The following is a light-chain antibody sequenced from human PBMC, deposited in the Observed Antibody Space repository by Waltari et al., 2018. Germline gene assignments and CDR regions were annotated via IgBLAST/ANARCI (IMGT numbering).Light chain of an antibody. CDR3: QVWDSSSAHYV. Sequence: SYVLTQPPSVSVAPGQTARITCGGNSIGSKSVHWYQQKSGQAPVLVVYGETDRPTGIPERFSGSNSEDTATLAISSVEAGDEADYYCQVWDSSSAHYVFGSGTKVSVL. CDR1: SIGSKS. CDR2: GET. V-gene: IGLV3-21*02. J-gene: IGLJ1*01.